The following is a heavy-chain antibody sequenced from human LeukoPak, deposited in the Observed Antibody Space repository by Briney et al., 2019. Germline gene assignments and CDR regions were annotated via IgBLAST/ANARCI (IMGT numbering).Heavy chain of an antibody. D-gene: IGHD6-19*01. CDR3: ARVRSGGWHYYFDY. CDR1: GFTFSSYA. CDR2: ISGSGGST. V-gene: IGHV3-23*01. J-gene: IGHJ4*02. Sequence: GGSLRLSCAASGFTFSSYAMSWVRQAPGKGLEWVSAISGSGGSTYYADSVKGRFTISRDNSKNTLYLQMNSLRAEDTAVYYCARVRSGGWHYYFDYWGQGTLVTVSS.